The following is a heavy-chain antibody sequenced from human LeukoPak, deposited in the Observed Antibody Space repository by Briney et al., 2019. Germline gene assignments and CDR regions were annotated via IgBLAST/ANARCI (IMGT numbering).Heavy chain of an antibody. V-gene: IGHV4-30-4*08. D-gene: IGHD2/OR15-2a*01. J-gene: IGHJ4*02. Sequence: SETLSLTCTVSGGSISSSSYYWGWIRQPPGKGLECIGYIYYSGSPFDNPSLKSRVTISVDTSKNHFSLNLSSVTAADTAVYYCARGNNPYYFDYWGQGTLVTVSS. CDR3: ARGNNPYYFDY. CDR2: IYYSGSP. CDR1: GGSISSSSYY.